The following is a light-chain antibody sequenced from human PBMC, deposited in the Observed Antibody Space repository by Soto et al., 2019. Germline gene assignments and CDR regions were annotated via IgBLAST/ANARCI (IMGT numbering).Light chain of an antibody. CDR1: QSVSSN. CDR2: DAF. CDR3: QQRSNWPLT. Sequence: EIVLTQSPATLSLTPGERATLSCRASQSVSSNLVWYQQKPGQAPRLLIYDAFNRATCIPARFSGSGSGTDFTLTISSLEPEDFAVYYCQQRSNWPLTFGGGTKVEIK. J-gene: IGKJ4*01. V-gene: IGKV3-11*01.